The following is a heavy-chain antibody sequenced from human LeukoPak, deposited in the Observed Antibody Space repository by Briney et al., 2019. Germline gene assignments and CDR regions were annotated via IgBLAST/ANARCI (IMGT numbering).Heavy chain of an antibody. J-gene: IGHJ4*02. Sequence: GGSLRLSCAASGFTFSSYSMNWVRQAPGKGLEWVSSISSSSSYIYYADSVKGRFTISRDNAKNSLYLQMNSLRAEDTAAYYCARGIYCSSTSCYRDFDYWGQGTLVTVSS. V-gene: IGHV3-21*01. CDR1: GFTFSSYS. D-gene: IGHD2-2*02. CDR3: ARGIYCSSTSCYRDFDY. CDR2: ISSSSSYI.